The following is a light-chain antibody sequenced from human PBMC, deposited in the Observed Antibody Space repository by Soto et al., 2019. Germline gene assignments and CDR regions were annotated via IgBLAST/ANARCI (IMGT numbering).Light chain of an antibody. Sequence: QSVLTQPPSASGTPGPRVTISCSGSSSNIESNFVYWYQQFPGTAPRLLIYRNNQRPSGVPDRFSGSKSGTSASLAISALRSDDEADYYGTVWDDSLRGRLFGGGTKLTVL. V-gene: IGLV1-47*01. CDR2: RNN. CDR1: SSNIESNF. CDR3: TVWDDSLRGRL. J-gene: IGLJ2*01.